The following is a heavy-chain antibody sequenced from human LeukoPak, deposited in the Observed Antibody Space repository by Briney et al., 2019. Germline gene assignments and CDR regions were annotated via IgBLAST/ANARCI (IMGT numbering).Heavy chain of an antibody. CDR2: IYYSGST. Sequence: SETLSLTCTVSGGSISSSSYYWGWIRQPPGKGLEWIGSIYYSGSTYYNPSLKSRVTISVDTSKNQFSLKLSSVTAADTAVYYCARHDYGELDLWGRGTLVTVSS. D-gene: IGHD3-16*01. CDR3: ARHDYGELDL. J-gene: IGHJ2*01. CDR1: GGSISSSSYY. V-gene: IGHV4-39*01.